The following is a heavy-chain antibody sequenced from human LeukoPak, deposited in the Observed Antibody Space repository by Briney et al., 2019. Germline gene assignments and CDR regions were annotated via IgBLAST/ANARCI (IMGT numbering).Heavy chain of an antibody. Sequence: GGSLRLSCAASGFTFSSYGMHWVRQAPGKGLEWVGVIWYDGSNKYYADSVKGRFTISRDNSKNTLYLQMNSLRAEDTAVYYCAREFGGSGSYYNPDYWGQGTLVTVSS. D-gene: IGHD3-10*01. CDR1: GFTFSSYG. J-gene: IGHJ4*02. V-gene: IGHV3-33*01. CDR2: IWYDGSNK. CDR3: AREFGGSGSYYNPDY.